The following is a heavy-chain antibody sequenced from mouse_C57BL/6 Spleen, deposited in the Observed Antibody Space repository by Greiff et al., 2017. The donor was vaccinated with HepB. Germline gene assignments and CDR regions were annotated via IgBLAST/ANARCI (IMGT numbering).Heavy chain of an antibody. Sequence: QVQLQQPGAELVMPGASVKLSCKASGYTFTSYWMHWVKQRPGQGLEWIGEIDPSDSYTNYNQKFKGKSTLTVDKSSSTAYMQLSSLTSEDSAVYYCARRTTVVAGTFDYWGQGTTLTVSS. CDR2: IDPSDSYT. CDR3: ARRTTVVAGTFDY. CDR1: GYTFTSYW. J-gene: IGHJ2*01. V-gene: IGHV1-69*01. D-gene: IGHD1-1*01.